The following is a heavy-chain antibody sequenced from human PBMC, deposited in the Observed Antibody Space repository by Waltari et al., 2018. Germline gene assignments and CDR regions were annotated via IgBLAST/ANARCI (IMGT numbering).Heavy chain of an antibody. CDR3: ASDCSGGSCYPFPPPDY. D-gene: IGHD2-15*01. CDR1: GFTFSSYA. V-gene: IGHV3-23*01. Sequence: EVQLLESGGGLVQPGGSLRLSCAASGFTFSSYAMSWVRQAPGKGMEWVSAISGSGGSPSYADSVKGRFTISRDNSKNTLYLQMNSLRAEDTAVYYCASDCSGGSCYPFPPPDYWGQGTLVTVSS. CDR2: ISGSGGSP. J-gene: IGHJ4*02.